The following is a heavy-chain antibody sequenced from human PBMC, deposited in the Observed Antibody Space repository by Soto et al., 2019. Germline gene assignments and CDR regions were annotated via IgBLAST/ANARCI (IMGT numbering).Heavy chain of an antibody. CDR2: IWYDGSNK. V-gene: IGHV3-33*01. CDR3: AIDPWDYGDYVEMNYGMDV. Sequence: GGSLRLSCAASGFTFSSYGMHWVRQAPGKGLEWVAVIWYDGSNKYYADSVKGRFTISRDNSKNTLYLQMNSLRAEDTAVYYCAIDPWDYGDYVEMNYGMDVWGQGTTVTISS. J-gene: IGHJ6*02. CDR1: GFTFSSYG. D-gene: IGHD4-17*01.